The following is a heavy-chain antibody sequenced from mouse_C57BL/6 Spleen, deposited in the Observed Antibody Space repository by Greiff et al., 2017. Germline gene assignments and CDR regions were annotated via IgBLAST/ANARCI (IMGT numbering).Heavy chain of an antibody. CDR3: TRDHGSSPSFDY. D-gene: IGHD1-1*01. CDR1: GFTFSSYA. J-gene: IGHJ2*01. Sequence: DVHLVESGEGLVKPGGSLKLSCAASGFTFSSYAMSWVRQTPEKRLEWVAYISSGGDYIYYADTVKGRFTISRDNARNTLYLQMSSLKSEDTAMYYCTRDHGSSPSFDYWGQGTTLTVSS. CDR2: ISSGGDYI. V-gene: IGHV5-9-1*02.